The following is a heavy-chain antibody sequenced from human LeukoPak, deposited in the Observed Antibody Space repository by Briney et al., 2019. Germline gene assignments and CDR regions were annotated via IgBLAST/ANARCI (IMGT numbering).Heavy chain of an antibody. Sequence: SETLSLTCTVSGGSISSYYWSWIRQPPGKGLEWIGYIYYSGSTNYNPSLKSRVTISVDTSKNQFSLKLSSVTAADTAVYYCARREYYFDYWGQGTLVTVSS. CDR2: IYYSGST. J-gene: IGHJ4*02. V-gene: IGHV4-59*01. CDR3: ARREYYFDY. CDR1: GGSISSYY. D-gene: IGHD2/OR15-2a*01.